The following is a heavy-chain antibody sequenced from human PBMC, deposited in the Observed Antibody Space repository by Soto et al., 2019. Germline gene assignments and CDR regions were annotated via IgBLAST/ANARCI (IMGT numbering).Heavy chain of an antibody. J-gene: IGHJ6*02. D-gene: IGHD3-10*02. CDR1: GGTFSSYA. CDR2: IIPIFGTA. V-gene: IGHV1-69*01. CDR3: ARDLFGEFDYYYGMDV. Sequence: QVQLVQSGAEVKKHGSSVKVSCKASGGTFSSYAISWVRQAPGQGLEWMGGIIPIFGTANYAQKFQGRVTITADESTSTAYMELSSLRSEDTAVYYCARDLFGEFDYYYGMDVWGQGPTVTVSS.